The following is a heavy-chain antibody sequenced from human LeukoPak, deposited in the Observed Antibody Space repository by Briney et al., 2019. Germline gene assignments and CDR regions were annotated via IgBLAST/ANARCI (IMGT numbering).Heavy chain of an antibody. J-gene: IGHJ4*02. CDR2: TYYRSNWYN. CDR1: GDSVSSNSAA. Sequence: SQTLSLSCAISGDSVSSNSAAWNWIRQSPSRGLEWLGRTYYRSNWYNDYAVSVKSRITINPDTSKSQFSLQLNSVTPEDTAVYYCARSYYDSGSPHGLDYWGQGTLVTVSS. D-gene: IGHD3-10*01. CDR3: ARSYYDSGSPHGLDY. V-gene: IGHV6-1*01.